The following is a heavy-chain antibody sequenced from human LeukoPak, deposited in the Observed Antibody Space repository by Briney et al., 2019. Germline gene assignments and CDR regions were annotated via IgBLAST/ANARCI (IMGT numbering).Heavy chain of an antibody. V-gene: IGHV1-24*01. CDR2: FDPEDGET. CDR1: GYTLTELS. CDR3: ATGGTYRIVGATGWFDP. Sequence: ASVKVSCKVSGYTLTELSMHWVRQGPGKGLEWMGGFDPEDGETIYAQKFQGRVTMTEDTSTDTAYMELSSLRSEDTAVYYCATGGTYRIVGATGWFDPWGQGTLVTVSS. D-gene: IGHD1-26*01. J-gene: IGHJ5*02.